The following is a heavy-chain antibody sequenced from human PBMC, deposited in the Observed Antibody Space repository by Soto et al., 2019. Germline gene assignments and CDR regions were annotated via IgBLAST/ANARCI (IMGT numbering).Heavy chain of an antibody. Sequence: ASVKVSCKASGYSFTGYNLHWVRQAPGQGLEWMGWINPNSGGTNYAQKFQGRVTMTRDTSISLAYMELSRLRSDDTAVYYCAYYSSIFHGMDVWGQGTTVTVSS. CDR1: GYSFTGYN. V-gene: IGHV1-2*02. CDR2: INPNSGGT. J-gene: IGHJ6*02. CDR3: AYYSSIFHGMDV. D-gene: IGHD6-19*01.